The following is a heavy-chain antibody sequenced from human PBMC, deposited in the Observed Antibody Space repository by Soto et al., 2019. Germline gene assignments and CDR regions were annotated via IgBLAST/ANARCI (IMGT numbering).Heavy chain of an antibody. CDR1: GASITNDAFF. Sequence: PSETLSLTCTVSGASITNDAFFWTWVRQHPEKGLEWLAYITYGGSIYYDPSLRSRLTVSIDKSKSQFSLNVRSVTAADTAVYYCAKMERTQLWLLVQNWGQGLPVTVPS. D-gene: IGHD5-18*01. CDR2: ITYGGSI. J-gene: IGHJ4*02. CDR3: AKMERTQLWLLVQN. V-gene: IGHV4-31*03.